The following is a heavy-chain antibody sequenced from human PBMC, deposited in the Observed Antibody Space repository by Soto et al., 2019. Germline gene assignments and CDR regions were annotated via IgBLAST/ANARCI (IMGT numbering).Heavy chain of an antibody. D-gene: IGHD6-6*01. CDR1: GYTFTSYY. CDR2: INPSGGST. J-gene: IGHJ4*02. CDR3: ARDSGIAARLDYFDY. V-gene: IGHV1-46*01. Sequence: ASVKVSCKASGYTFTSYYMHWVRQAPGQGLEWMGIINPSGGSTSYAQKFQGRVTMTRDTSTSTVYMELSSLRSEDTAVYYCARDSGIAARLDYFDYWGQGTLVTVSS.